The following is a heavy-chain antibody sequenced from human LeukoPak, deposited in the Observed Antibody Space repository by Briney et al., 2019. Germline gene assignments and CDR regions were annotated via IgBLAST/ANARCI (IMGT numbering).Heavy chain of an antibody. CDR3: AKEGVDYDSGGYMDV. V-gene: IGHV3-74*01. CDR2: INTDGSST. D-gene: IGHD3-16*01. Sequence: PGGSLRLSCAASGFTFSSYWMHWVRQAPGKGLVWVSRINTDGSSTSYADSVKGRFTISRDNAKNTLYLQMNSLRAEDTAVYYCAKEGVDYDSGGYMDVWGKGTTVTVSS. CDR1: GFTFSSYW. J-gene: IGHJ6*03.